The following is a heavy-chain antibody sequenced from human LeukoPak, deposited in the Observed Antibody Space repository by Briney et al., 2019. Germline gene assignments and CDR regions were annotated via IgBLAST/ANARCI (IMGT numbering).Heavy chain of an antibody. CDR2: INSDGSST. J-gene: IGHJ6*03. CDR1: GFTFSSYW. CDR3: ARVSKTGSYYMDV. V-gene: IGHV3-74*01. Sequence: PGGSLRLSCAASGFTFSSYWMHWVRHAPGKGLVWVSRINSDGSSTTYADSVKGRFTISRDNAKNSMYLQMNSLRAEDTSVYYCARVSKTGSYYMDVWGKGTTVTVSS. D-gene: IGHD4-11*01.